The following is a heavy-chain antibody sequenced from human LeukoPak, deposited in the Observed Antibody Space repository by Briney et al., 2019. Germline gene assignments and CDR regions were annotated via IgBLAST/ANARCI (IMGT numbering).Heavy chain of an antibody. CDR2: IGSSSSSI. V-gene: IGHV3-21*01. CDR1: GFTFSSHS. Sequence: KPGGSLRLSCAASGFTFSSHSMNWVRQAPGEGLEWVSSIGSSSSSIYYADSVKGRFTISRDNAKNSLYLQMNSLRGEDTVVYYCARETSEAFDIWGQGTMVTVSS. J-gene: IGHJ3*02. CDR3: ARETSEAFDI.